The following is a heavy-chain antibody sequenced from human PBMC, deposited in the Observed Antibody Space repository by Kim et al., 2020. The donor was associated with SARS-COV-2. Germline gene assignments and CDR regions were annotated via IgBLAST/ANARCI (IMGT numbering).Heavy chain of an antibody. V-gene: IGHV3-21*01. CDR3: ARDTVILGGMAF. CDR2: ISSGGDYT. CDR1: GFAFSSYS. J-gene: IGHJ6*02. Sequence: GGSLRLSCAASGFAFSSYSMTWVRQAPGKGLEWVSSISSGGDYTFYADSMEGRFTISRDNARNSLYLQMNSLRAEDTAIYYCARDTVILGGMAFWGQGTTVTVFS. D-gene: IGHD3-22*01.